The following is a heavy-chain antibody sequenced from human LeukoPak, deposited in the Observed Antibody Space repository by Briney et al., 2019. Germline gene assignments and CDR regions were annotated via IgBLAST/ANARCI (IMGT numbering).Heavy chain of an antibody. CDR3: AKDADDYGDFYYYFDY. CDR2: ISDNGFNT. V-gene: IGHV3-23*01. J-gene: IGHJ4*02. D-gene: IGHD4-17*01. Sequence: GGSLRLPCAASGFSFSSYAMSWVRQAPGKGLEWVSGISDNGFNTYYADSVKGRFSITRDNSKNTLYLQMNSLRAEDTALYYCAKDADDYGDFYYYFDYWGQGTLVTVSS. CDR1: GFSFSSYA.